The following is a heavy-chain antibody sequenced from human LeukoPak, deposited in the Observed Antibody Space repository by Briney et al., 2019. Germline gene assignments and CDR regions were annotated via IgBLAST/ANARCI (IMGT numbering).Heavy chain of an antibody. J-gene: IGHJ4*02. Sequence: ASVKVSCRASGYTFTGYYMHWVRQAPGQGLEWMGWINPNSGGTNYAQKFQGRVTMTRDTSISTAYMELSRLRSDGTAVYYCAREEVASYYFDYWGQGTLVTVSS. CDR3: AREEVASYYFDY. D-gene: IGHD5-12*01. CDR1: GYTFTGYY. V-gene: IGHV1-2*02. CDR2: INPNSGGT.